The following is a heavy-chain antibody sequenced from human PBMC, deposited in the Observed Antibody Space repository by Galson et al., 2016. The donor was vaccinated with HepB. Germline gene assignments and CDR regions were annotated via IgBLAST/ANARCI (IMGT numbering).Heavy chain of an antibody. CDR3: ARGQHVVVVTAPDY. CDR2: ISAYNGNT. J-gene: IGHJ4*02. Sequence: VKVSCKASGYTFTSYAISWVRQAPGQGLEWMGWISAYNGNTNYAQKVQGRVTMTTDTSTTTAYMELRSLRADDTAVYYCARGQHVVVVTAPDYWGQGTLVTVSS. CDR1: GYTFTSYA. D-gene: IGHD2-21*02. V-gene: IGHV1-18*01.